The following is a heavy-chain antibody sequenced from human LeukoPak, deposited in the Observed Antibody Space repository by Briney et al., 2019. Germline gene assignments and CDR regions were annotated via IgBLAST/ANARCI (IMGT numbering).Heavy chain of an antibody. Sequence: GESLKISCKGSGYSFSNYWIGWVRQMPGKGLEWMGMIYPGNSDIRYSPSFQGQVTISADKSITTAYLHWGSLRASDTAMYYCARLPGSGYPIDYWGQGTLVTVSS. CDR3: ARLPGSGYPIDY. V-gene: IGHV5-51*01. D-gene: IGHD3-22*01. CDR1: GYSFSNYW. CDR2: IYPGNSDI. J-gene: IGHJ4*02.